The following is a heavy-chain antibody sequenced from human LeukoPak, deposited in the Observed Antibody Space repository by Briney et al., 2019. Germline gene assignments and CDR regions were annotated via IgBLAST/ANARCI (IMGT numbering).Heavy chain of an antibody. CDR3: ARGPDILTGYHDY. V-gene: IGHV4-34*01. CDR2: INHSGST. CDR1: GGSFSGYY. J-gene: IGHJ4*02. Sequence: SETLSLTCAVYGGSFSGYYWSWIRQPPGKGLEWIGEINHSGSTNYNPSLKSRVTISVDTSKNQFPLKLSSVTAADTAVYYCARGPDILTGYHDYWGQGTLVTVSS. D-gene: IGHD3-9*01.